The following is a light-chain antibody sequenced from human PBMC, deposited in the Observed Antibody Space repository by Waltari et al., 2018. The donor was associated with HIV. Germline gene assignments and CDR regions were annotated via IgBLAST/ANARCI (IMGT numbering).Light chain of an antibody. CDR1: QSVNSNY. J-gene: IGKJ1*01. Sequence: IVLSQSPGPQSLSPGESATLSCRASQSVNSNYLAGYQQKPRQAPRLLIYGASSRATGIPNRFSGSGSGTDFTLTVSRLEPEDSAVYYCQQYGTSPRTFGRGTKVEI. CDR2: GAS. CDR3: QQYGTSPRT. V-gene: IGKV3-20*01.